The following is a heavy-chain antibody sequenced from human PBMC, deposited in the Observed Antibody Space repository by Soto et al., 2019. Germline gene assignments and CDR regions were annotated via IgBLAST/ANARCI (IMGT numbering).Heavy chain of an antibody. V-gene: IGHV1-46*03. J-gene: IGHJ5*02. CDR1: GYTFTSYY. Sequence: QVQLVQSGAEVKKPGASVKVSCKASGYTFTSYYMHWVRQAPGQGLEWMGIINPSGGSTSYAQKFQGGVIMTRESSTSSDYMELSSLRSEDTAVYYCARGRGQRGIVTGFTPNPDSWFDPCGQGTLVTVSS. CDR3: ARGRGQRGIVTGFTPNPDSWFDP. CDR2: INPSGGST. D-gene: IGHD3-9*01.